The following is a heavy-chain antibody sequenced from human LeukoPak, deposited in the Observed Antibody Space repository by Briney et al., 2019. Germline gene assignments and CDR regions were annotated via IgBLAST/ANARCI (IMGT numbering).Heavy chain of an antibody. V-gene: IGHV1-8*01. Sequence: ASVKVSCKASGYTFTSYDINWVRQATGQGLEWMGGMNPNSGNRGYAQKFQGRVTMTRNTSKSTAYMELSSLRSEETSVYYCARGYYYDSSGYYYESFDIWGQGTMVTVSS. CDR2: MNPNSGNR. CDR3: ARGYYYDSSGYYYESFDI. D-gene: IGHD3-22*01. J-gene: IGHJ3*02. CDR1: GYTFTSYD.